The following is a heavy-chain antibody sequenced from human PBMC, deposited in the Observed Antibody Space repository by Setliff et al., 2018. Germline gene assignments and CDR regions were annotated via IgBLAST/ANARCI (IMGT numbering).Heavy chain of an antibody. CDR3: ARDALYDSNDRNSYYGNWLDP. CDR2: VFYSGDT. J-gene: IGHJ5*02. CDR1: GGSVKSHY. D-gene: IGHD3-22*01. Sequence: PSETLSLTCTVSGGSVKSHYWSWIRQTPEKGLEWIGFVFYSGDTRYNPSLKSRVTMSVDTSMNQFSLNLNSVTAADTAVYYCARDALYDSNDRNSYYGNWLDPWGQGTLVTVSS. V-gene: IGHV4-59*02.